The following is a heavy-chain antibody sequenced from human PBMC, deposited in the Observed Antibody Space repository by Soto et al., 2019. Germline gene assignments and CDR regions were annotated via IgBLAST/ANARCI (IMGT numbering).Heavy chain of an antibody. Sequence: EVQLVESGGGLVKPGGSLRLSCAASGFTFSDHSMNWVRQAPGKGLEWVSSISTTGRYIYYADSMAGRFTISRDNAKNSLNLKKNSGRGEDTALYYWAAGTNTAMDQGADSWGQGPLVTVSP. CDR2: ISTTGRYI. CDR3: AAGTNTAMDQGADS. CDR1: GFTFSDHS. J-gene: IGHJ4*02. V-gene: IGHV3-21*02. D-gene: IGHD5-18*01.